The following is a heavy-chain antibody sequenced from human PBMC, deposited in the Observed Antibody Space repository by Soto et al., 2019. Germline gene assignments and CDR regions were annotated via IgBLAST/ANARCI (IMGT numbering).Heavy chain of an antibody. CDR2: ISYDGTDK. J-gene: IGHJ6*02. Sequence: SLRLSCAASGFTFSSYGIHWVRQAPGKGLEWVALISYDGTDKYYADSVKGRFTISRDNSKNTLYLQMSSLGPEDTAVYYCVKERYAQLWLEDYGMDVWGQGTTVTV. CDR3: VKERYAQLWLEDYGMDV. CDR1: GFTFSSYG. D-gene: IGHD5-18*01. V-gene: IGHV3-30*18.